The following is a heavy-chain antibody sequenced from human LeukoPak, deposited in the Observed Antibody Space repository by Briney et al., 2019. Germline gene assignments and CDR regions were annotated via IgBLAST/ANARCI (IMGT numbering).Heavy chain of an antibody. D-gene: IGHD6-13*01. Sequence: GGSLRLSCAASGFSFNNYAMSWVRQAPARGLEWVSSLRGDGDTFYADSVKGRFTLSRDDSRNTVYLQLNSLRVEDTAVYYCAKVSVISSTWYEGSFDIWGQGTMVTVSS. CDR2: LRGDGDT. V-gene: IGHV3-23*01. CDR1: GFSFNNYA. CDR3: AKVSVISSTWYEGSFDI. J-gene: IGHJ3*02.